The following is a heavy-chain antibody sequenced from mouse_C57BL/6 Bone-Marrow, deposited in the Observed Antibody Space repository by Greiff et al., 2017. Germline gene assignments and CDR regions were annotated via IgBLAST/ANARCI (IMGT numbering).Heavy chain of an antibody. CDR3: ARSLYDYDGGFAY. CDR1: GYTFTDYY. Sequence: EVQLQQSGPVLVKPGASVKMSCKASGYTFTDYYMNWVKQSHGKSLEWIGVINPYNGGTSYNQKFKGKATLTVDKSSSTAYMELNSLTSEDSAVYYCARSLYDYDGGFAYWGQGTLVTVSA. J-gene: IGHJ3*01. D-gene: IGHD2-4*01. V-gene: IGHV1-19*01. CDR2: INPYNGGT.